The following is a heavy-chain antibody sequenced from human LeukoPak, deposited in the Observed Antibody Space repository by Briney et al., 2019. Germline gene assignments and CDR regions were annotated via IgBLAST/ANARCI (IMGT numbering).Heavy chain of an antibody. V-gene: IGHV4-59*08. D-gene: IGHD3-22*01. CDR1: GGSMSSHY. CDR2: IYYSGST. Sequence: SETLSLTCTVSGGSMSSHYRIWIRQPPGKGLEWVGYIYYSGSTNYNPSLKSRVTISVDTSKNQFSLKLSSVTAADTAVYYCARHTGSGYYDYWGQGTLVTVSS. CDR3: ARHTGSGYYDY. J-gene: IGHJ4*02.